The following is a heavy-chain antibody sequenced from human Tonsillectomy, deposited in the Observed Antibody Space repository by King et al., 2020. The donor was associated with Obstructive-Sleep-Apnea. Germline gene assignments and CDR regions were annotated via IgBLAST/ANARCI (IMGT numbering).Heavy chain of an antibody. J-gene: IGHJ6*02. D-gene: IGHD7-27*01. Sequence: VQLVESGGGLVQPGGSLRLSCAASGFTFSSYSMNWVRQAPGKGLEWVSYISSSSITIYYADSVKGRFTISRDNAKNSLYLQMNSLRAEDTAVYYCARDPNPTGDWGTHYYYYGMDVWGQGTTVTVSS. CDR1: GFTFSSYS. CDR2: ISSSSITI. V-gene: IGHV3-48*04. CDR3: ARDPNPTGDWGTHYYYYGMDV.